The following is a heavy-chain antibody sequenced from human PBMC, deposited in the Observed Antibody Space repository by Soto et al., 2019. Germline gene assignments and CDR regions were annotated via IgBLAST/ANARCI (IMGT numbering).Heavy chain of an antibody. D-gene: IGHD2-21*01. J-gene: IGHJ4*02. CDR1: GGSINKSNYF. V-gene: IGHV4-39*01. CDR3: ARLGWGDGDSDY. CDR2: ILYTGTS. Sequence: QLQLQESGPGLVKPSETLSLTCTVSGGSINKSNYFWGWIRQPPGNGLEWIGSILYTGTSSYNSSLKSRVTISVDTSKNQFSLNLTSVTAADTAVYYCARLGWGDGDSDYWGQGTLVTVSS.